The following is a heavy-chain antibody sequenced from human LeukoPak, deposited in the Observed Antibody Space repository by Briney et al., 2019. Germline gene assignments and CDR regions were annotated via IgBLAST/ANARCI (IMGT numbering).Heavy chain of an antibody. J-gene: IGHJ4*02. CDR1: GFTFSSYS. CDR3: ARDSDVSGSYFGCFDY. D-gene: IGHD1-26*01. V-gene: IGHV3-21*01. CDR2: ISSSSSYI. Sequence: YPGGSLRLSCAASGFTFSSYSTNWVRQAPGKGLEWVSSISSSSSYINYADSVKGRFTIFRDNAKNSLYLQMSSLRAEDTAVYYCARDSDVSGSYFGCFDYWGQGTLVTVSS.